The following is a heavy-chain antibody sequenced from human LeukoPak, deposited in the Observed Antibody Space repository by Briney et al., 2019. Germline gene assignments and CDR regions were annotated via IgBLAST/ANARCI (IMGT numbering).Heavy chain of an antibody. CDR3: ARDPGHYDILTGYSHSGPFDY. Sequence: GGSLRLSCAASGFTFSSYSMNWVRQAPGKGLEWVSSISSSSSYIYYADSVKGRFTISRDNAKNSLYLQMNSLRAEDTAVYYCARDPGHYDILTGYSHSGPFDYWGQGTLVTVSS. CDR2: ISSSSSYI. D-gene: IGHD3-9*01. V-gene: IGHV3-21*01. J-gene: IGHJ4*02. CDR1: GFTFSSYS.